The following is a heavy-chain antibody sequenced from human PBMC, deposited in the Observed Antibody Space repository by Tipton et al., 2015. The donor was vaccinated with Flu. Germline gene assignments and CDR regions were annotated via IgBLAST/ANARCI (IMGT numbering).Heavy chain of an antibody. CDR2: IYHTGNA. CDR3: ARGSGYASAYLDF. Sequence: LRLSCAVSGDSLSNDYFWGWIRQPPGKGLEWIGNIYHTGNAYYNPSLKSRVSISVDKSKNHFSLRLTSVTAADTAVYYCARGSGYASAYLDFWGQGTLVTVSS. D-gene: IGHD5-12*01. CDR1: GDSLSNDYF. J-gene: IGHJ4*02. V-gene: IGHV4-38-2*01.